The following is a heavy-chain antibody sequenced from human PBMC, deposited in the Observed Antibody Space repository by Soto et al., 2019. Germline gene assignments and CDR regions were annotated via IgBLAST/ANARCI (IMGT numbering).Heavy chain of an antibody. D-gene: IGHD6-19*01. J-gene: IGHJ4*02. Sequence: QMQLVQSGPEVKKPGTSVKVSCKASGFTFTSSAVQWVRQARGQRLEWIGWIVVGSGNTNYAQKFQERVTITRDMSTSTAYRELSSLRSEDTAVYYCAAVGVAGTDYFDYWGQGTLVTVSS. V-gene: IGHV1-58*01. CDR3: AAVGVAGTDYFDY. CDR2: IVVGSGNT. CDR1: GFTFTSSA.